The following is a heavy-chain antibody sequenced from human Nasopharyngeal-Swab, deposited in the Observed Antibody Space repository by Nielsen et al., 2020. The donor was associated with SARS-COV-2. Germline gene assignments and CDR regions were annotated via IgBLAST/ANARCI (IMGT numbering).Heavy chain of an antibody. CDR1: GFTFSSYW. CDR3: AKRDCSNAVCRYYFDY. D-gene: IGHD2-8*01. Sequence: GESLKISCAASGFTFSSYWMHWVRQAPGKGLVWVSRISIDGSSTSYADPVKGRFTISRDNAKNTLYLQMNSLRAEDTAVYYCAKRDCSNAVCRYYFDYWGQGTLVTVSS. CDR2: ISIDGSST. V-gene: IGHV3-74*01. J-gene: IGHJ4*02.